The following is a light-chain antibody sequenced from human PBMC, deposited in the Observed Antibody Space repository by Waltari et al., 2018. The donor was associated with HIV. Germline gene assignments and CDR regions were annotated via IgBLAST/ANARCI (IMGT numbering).Light chain of an antibody. CDR2: SNS. J-gene: IGLJ3*02. V-gene: IGLV1-44*01. Sequence: QSVLTQPPSASGTPGQRVTIPCSGSSSNFGSNTVNWYQQLPGTAPKLLIFSNSQRPSGVPDRFSGSKSGTSASLAISGLQSDDEVDYYCAAWDDSLNGLWVFGGGTKLTVL. CDR3: AAWDDSLNGLWV. CDR1: SSNFGSNT.